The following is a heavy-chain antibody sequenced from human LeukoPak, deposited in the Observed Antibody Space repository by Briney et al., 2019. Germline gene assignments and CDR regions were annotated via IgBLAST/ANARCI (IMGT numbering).Heavy chain of an antibody. J-gene: IGHJ6*02. CDR1: GLNFNIYA. CDR3: VKDVTPGGADV. Sequence: SLRLSCAVSGLNFNIYAMHWVRHVPGKGLEWVSGISLDTDRIGYADSVRGRFTVSRDNNKNSVYLQMNSLTPEDSALYFCVKDVTPGGADVWGQGTTVTVS. V-gene: IGHV3-9*01. D-gene: IGHD2-21*01. CDR2: ISLDTDRI.